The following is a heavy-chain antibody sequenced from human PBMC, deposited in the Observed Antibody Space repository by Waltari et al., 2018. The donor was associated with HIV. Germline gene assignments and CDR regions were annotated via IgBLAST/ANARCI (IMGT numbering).Heavy chain of an antibody. J-gene: IGHJ2*01. V-gene: IGHV4-39*01. Sequence: QLQLQESGPGLVKPSETLSLTCTVSGGSISNINYFWGWIRQPPGKGLEWIGRIYYSGRSYYNPSLKSRVTISVDTSKNQFSLKLSSVTATDTAVYYCARHALRVGASYWYFDLWGRGTLVTVSS. CDR2: IYYSGRS. D-gene: IGHD1-26*01. CDR3: ARHALRVGASYWYFDL. CDR1: GGSISNINYF.